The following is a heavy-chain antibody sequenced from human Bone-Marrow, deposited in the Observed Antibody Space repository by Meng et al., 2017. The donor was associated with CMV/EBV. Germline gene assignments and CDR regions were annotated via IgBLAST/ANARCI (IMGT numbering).Heavy chain of an antibody. D-gene: IGHD2-15*01. J-gene: IGHJ4*02. CDR2: INPNSGGT. Sequence: QGQLVQSGAEVKKPGASVKVSCKASGYTFTGYYMHWVRQASGQGLEWMGWINPNSGGTNYAQKFQGRVTMTRDTSISTAYMELSRLRSDDTAVYYCARDLGGYCSGGSCLWGQGTLVTVSS. V-gene: IGHV1-2*02. CDR1: GYTFTGYY. CDR3: ARDLGGYCSGGSCL.